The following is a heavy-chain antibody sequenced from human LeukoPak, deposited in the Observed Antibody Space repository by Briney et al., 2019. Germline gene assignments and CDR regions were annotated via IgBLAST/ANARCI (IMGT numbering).Heavy chain of an antibody. Sequence: GGSLRLSCAASGFTFSSYSMNWVRQAPGKGLEWVSSINSDSSLMFYAESVRGRFTISRDNARNSLYLQMNSLRAEDTAVYYCIRDLFDDYSLDYWGQGALVTVSS. D-gene: IGHD3-16*01. J-gene: IGHJ4*02. V-gene: IGHV3-21*01. CDR2: INSDSSLM. CDR3: IRDLFDDYSLDY. CDR1: GFTFSSYS.